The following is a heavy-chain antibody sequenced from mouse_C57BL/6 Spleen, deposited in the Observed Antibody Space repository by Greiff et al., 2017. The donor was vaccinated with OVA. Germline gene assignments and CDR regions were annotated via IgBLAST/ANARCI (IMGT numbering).Heavy chain of an antibody. CDR2: INPGSGGT. J-gene: IGHJ3*01. D-gene: IGHD2-3*01. Sequence: QVQLKQSGAELVRPGTSVKVSCKASGYAFTNYLIEWVKQRPGQGLEWIGVINPGSGGTNYNEKFKGKATLTADKSSSTAYMQLSSLTSEDSAVYFCASDGYYLAWFAYWGQGTLVTVSA. CDR1: GYAFTNYL. CDR3: ASDGYYLAWFAY. V-gene: IGHV1-54*01.